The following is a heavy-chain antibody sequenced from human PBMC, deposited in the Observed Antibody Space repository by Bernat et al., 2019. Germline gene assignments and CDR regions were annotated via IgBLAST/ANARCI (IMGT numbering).Heavy chain of an antibody. CDR1: GMSFSDRY. J-gene: IGHJ6*02. CDR3: ASPGGGIVVVHDYGMDV. D-gene: IGHD2-2*01. Sequence: VQLVESGGGLVQPGGSLRLSCVASGMSFSDRYMDWVRQAPGKGLEWVSSISSSSSYIYYADSVKGRFTISRDNAKNSLYLQMNSLRAEDTAMYYCASPGGGIVVVHDYGMDVWGQGTTVTVSS. V-gene: IGHV3-11*06. CDR2: ISSSSSYI.